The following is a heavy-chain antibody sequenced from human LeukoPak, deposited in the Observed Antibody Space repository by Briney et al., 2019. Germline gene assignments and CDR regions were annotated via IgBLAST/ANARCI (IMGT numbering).Heavy chain of an antibody. Sequence: ASVKVSCKASGYTFTSYDINWVRQAPGQGLELMGWMNPNSGNTGNAQKFHGRGTMTRNTSISTAYMELSSLRSEDTAVYYCARGPTYYYDSSGYYYYWGQGTLVTVSS. V-gene: IGHV1-8*01. D-gene: IGHD3-22*01. CDR2: MNPNSGNT. CDR3: ARGPTYYYDSSGYYYY. CDR1: GYTFTSYD. J-gene: IGHJ4*02.